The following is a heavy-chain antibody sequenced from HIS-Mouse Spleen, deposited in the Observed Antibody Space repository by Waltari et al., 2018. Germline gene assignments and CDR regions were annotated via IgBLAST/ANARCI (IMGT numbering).Heavy chain of an antibody. D-gene: IGHD6-19*01. J-gene: IGHJ4*02. CDR1: GYSISSGYY. Sequence: QVQLQESGPGLVKPSETLSLTCTVSGYSISSGYYWGLIRQPPGKGLEWIGSIYHSGSTYYNPSLKSRVTISVDTSKNQFSLKLSSVTAADTAVYYCARGGNSSSGWPRRGFDYWGQGTLVTVSS. V-gene: IGHV4-38-2*02. CDR3: ARGGNSSSGWPRRGFDY. CDR2: IYHSGST.